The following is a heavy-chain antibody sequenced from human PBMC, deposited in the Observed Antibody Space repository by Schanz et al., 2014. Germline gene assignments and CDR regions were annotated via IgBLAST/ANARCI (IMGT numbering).Heavy chain of an antibody. CDR2: INSNGGST. J-gene: IGHJ4*02. V-gene: IGHV3-64*01. Sequence: VQLVESGGGLVQPGRSLRLSCAASRFTFSNYAMSWVRQAPGKGLEYVSTINSNGGSTYYANSVKGRFSISRDNSKNTLYLQMGSLRAEDMAVYYCARGRAVAGTGYFDYWGQGTLVTVSS. D-gene: IGHD6-19*01. CDR3: ARGRAVAGTGYFDY. CDR1: RFTFSNYA.